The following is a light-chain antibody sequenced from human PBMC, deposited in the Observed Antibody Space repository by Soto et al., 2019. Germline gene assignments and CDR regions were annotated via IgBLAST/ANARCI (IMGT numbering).Light chain of an antibody. J-gene: IGKJ2*01. CDR2: GSS. Sequence: TVLTQSPDTLSLSPGERATLSCRASQSVPSFSLAWYQQKPGQPPRLLIYGSSSRATGNPDRFSGSGFGADFTLTISRGEPEDCAVYYCQQYGNSPGTFGQGTKLEIK. CDR3: QQYGNSPGT. V-gene: IGKV3-20*01. CDR1: QSVPSFS.